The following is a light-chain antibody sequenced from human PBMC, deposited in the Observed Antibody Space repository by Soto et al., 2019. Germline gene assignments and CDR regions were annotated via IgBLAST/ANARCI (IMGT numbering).Light chain of an antibody. CDR3: AAWDDSLTGYV. Sequence: SYELTQPSSVSVSPGQTARITCSGDVLAKKYARWFQQKPGQAPVLVIYKDSERPSGIPERFSGSSSGTTVTLTISGAQVEDEADYYCAAWDDSLTGYVFGTVTKLTVL. CDR1: VLAKKY. J-gene: IGLJ1*01. CDR2: KDS. V-gene: IGLV3-27*01.